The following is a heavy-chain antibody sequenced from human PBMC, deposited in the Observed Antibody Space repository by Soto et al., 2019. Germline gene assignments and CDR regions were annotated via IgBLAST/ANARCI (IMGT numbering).Heavy chain of an antibody. J-gene: IGHJ6*02. CDR1: GGTFSSYA. Sequence: QVQLVQSGAEVQKPGSSVKVSGKASGGTFSSYAISWVRQAPGQGLEWMGGIIPIFGTANYAQKFQGRVTITADESTSTAYIELSSLRSEDTAVYYCASARDLAVAAQESHGMDVWGQGSTVPVSS. CDR3: ASARDLAVAAQESHGMDV. D-gene: IGHD6-19*01. V-gene: IGHV1-69*01. CDR2: IIPIFGTA.